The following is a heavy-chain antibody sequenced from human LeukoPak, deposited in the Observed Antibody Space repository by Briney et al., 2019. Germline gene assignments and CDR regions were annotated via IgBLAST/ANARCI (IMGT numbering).Heavy chain of an antibody. D-gene: IGHD3-10*01. J-gene: IGHJ5*02. CDR1: GFTFSSCG. V-gene: IGHV3-23*01. CDR3: ARDIRGSGNYGWFDP. Sequence: QTGGSLRLSCAASGFTFSSCGMNWVRQAPGKGLEWVAAISDSGGSTYYVDSVRGRFTISRDNSKNTLYLQMNSLRAEDTAIYSCARDIRGSGNYGWFDPWGQGTLVTVSS. CDR2: ISDSGGST.